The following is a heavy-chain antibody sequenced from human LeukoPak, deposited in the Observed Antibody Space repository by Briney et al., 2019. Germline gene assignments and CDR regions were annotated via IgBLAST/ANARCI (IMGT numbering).Heavy chain of an antibody. V-gene: IGHV1-69*01. J-gene: IGHJ4*02. Sequence: SVKVSCKASVGTFSRYAISWVRPAPGQELDWMGGIIPMFGTAKYGQDVQRRVTIPADESTSTVYTELRSQRPEDTSVYYCARVILPPPYCLDYWCEGTLVTGSS. D-gene: IGHD2/OR15-2a*01. CDR3: ARVILPPPYCLDY. CDR2: IIPMFGTA. CDR1: VGTFSRYA.